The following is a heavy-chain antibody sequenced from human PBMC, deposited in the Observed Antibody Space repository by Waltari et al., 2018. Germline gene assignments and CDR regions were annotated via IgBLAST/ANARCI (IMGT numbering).Heavy chain of an antibody. V-gene: IGHV3-7*01. CDR3: VQGGFYYAD. CDR1: GFTFSNYW. D-gene: IGHD3-10*01. J-gene: IGHJ4*02. CDR2: IKPDGSEK. Sequence: EVQVVESGGGLVQPGGSLRRSCVASGFTFSNYWMSWVRQVPGKGLEWVANIKPDGSEKNHVDSVKGRFTISRDNAKNSLYLQMNSLRAEDTAVYYCVQGGFYYADWGQGTLVTVSS.